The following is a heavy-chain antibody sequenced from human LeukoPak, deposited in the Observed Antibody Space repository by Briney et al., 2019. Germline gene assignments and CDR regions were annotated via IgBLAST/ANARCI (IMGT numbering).Heavy chain of an antibody. Sequence: PGGSLRLSCTASGFTFNSAWMTWVRQAPGKGLEWVGRIKTKTDGETTKYAAPVKGRFTISRDDSKNTLYLQMTSLKTEDTAVYYCITNILTGYFDYWGQGTLVTVSS. CDR2: IKTKTDGETT. D-gene: IGHD3-9*01. J-gene: IGHJ4*02. V-gene: IGHV3-15*01. CDR3: ITNILTGYFDY. CDR1: GFTFNSAW.